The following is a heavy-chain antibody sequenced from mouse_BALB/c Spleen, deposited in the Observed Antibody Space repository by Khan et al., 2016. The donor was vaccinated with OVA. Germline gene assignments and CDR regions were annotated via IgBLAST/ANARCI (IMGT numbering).Heavy chain of an antibody. V-gene: IGHV1-4*01. D-gene: IGHD2-14*01. Sequence: QVQLQQSGAELARPGASVKMSCKASGYTFTTYTMHWVKQRPGQGLEWIGYINPSNGYTNYNQKFKDKSTLTADKSSSTAYMQLSSLTSDYSAVYSCVREGAYYRSDGWFSYWGQGTLVTVSA. CDR2: INPSNGYT. J-gene: IGHJ3*01. CDR1: GYTFTTYT. CDR3: VREGAYYRSDGWFSY.